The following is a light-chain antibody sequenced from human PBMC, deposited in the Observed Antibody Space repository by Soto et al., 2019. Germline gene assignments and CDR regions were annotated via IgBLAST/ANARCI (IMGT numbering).Light chain of an antibody. J-gene: IGKJ1*01. CDR3: QQYNNWPRT. V-gene: IGKV3-15*01. CDR2: GAS. Sequence: EIVMTQSPATLSVSPGERATLSCRASQSVSSNLAWYQQKPGQAPRLLIYGASTRATGIPARFSGSGSGTEFTLTISSLQSADFAVYYCQQYNNWPRTFGKGNKVEIK. CDR1: QSVSSN.